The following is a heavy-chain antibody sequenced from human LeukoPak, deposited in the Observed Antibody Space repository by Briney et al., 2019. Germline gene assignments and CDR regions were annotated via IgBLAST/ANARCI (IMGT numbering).Heavy chain of an antibody. D-gene: IGHD6-13*01. CDR1: GFTFSRYA. V-gene: IGHV3-30-3*01. Sequence: PGGSLRLSCATSGFTFSRYAMHWVRQAPGKGLEWVAIISYDGSNKYYADSVKGRFTIPRDNSKNTLYLQMNSLRVEDTAVHYCAASQNPIAAADYWGQGTLVTVSS. CDR2: ISYDGSNK. CDR3: AASQNPIAAADY. J-gene: IGHJ4*02.